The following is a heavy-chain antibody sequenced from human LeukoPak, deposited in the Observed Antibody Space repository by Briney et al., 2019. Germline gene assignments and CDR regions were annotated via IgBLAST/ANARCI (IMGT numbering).Heavy chain of an antibody. CDR1: GGSISSYY. CDR2: IYYSGST. J-gene: IGHJ4*02. D-gene: IGHD3-22*01. V-gene: IGHV4-59*01. Sequence: SETLSLTCTVSGGSISSYYWSWIRQPPGKGLEWIGYIYYSGSTNYNPSLKSRVTISVDTSKNQFSLKLSSVTAADTAVYYCARDSYDSSGYYDFDYWGQGTLVTVSS. CDR3: ARDSYDSSGYYDFDY.